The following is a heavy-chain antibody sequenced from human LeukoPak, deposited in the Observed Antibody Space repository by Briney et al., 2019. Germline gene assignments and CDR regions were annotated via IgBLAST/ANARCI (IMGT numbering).Heavy chain of an antibody. J-gene: IGHJ5*02. V-gene: IGHV4-4*07. CDR1: GGSISSYY. CDR3: ARDGRPRYQLLCFDP. Sequence: SETLSLTCTVSGGSISSYYWSWIRQPAGKGLEWIGRIYTSGSTNYNPSLKSRVTMSVDTSKNQFSLKLSSVTAADTAVYYCARDGRPRYQLLCFDPWGQGTLVTVSS. D-gene: IGHD2-2*01. CDR2: IYTSGST.